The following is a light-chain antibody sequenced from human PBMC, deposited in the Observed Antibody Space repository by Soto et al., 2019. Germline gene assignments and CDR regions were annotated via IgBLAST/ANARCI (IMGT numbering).Light chain of an antibody. CDR1: QSLLHSNGYNY. CDR3: RQALQFLFT. Sequence: IVMTQSPLSLPVTPGEPASISCRSSQSLLHSNGYNYLYWYLQKPGQSPQLLIYLGSNRASGVPDRFSGSGSGTDCTLKISRVEAGDVGVYYCRQALQFLFTFAPGNKVDIK. V-gene: IGKV2-28*01. J-gene: IGKJ3*01. CDR2: LGS.